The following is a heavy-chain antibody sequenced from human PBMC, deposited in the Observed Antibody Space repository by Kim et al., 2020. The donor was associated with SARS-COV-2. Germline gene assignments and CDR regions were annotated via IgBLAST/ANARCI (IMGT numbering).Heavy chain of an antibody. V-gene: IGHV1-18*01. CDR2: ISAYNGNT. CDR3: ARVVAAAGNHLIAVAGTMRCYYYYDMGV. J-gene: IGHJ6*03. Sequence: ASVKVSCKASGYTFTSYGISWVRQAPGQGREWMGWISAYNGNTNYAQKLQGRVTMTTDTSTITAYMERRRLRSDDTAVYYCARVVAAAGNHLIAVAGTMRCYYYYDMGVWGKGTTVTVSS. D-gene: IGHD6-19*01. CDR1: GYTFTSYG.